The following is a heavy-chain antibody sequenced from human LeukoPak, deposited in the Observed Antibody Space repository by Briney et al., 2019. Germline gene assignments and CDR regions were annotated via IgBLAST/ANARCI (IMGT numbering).Heavy chain of an antibody. CDR2: INTKSGDT. J-gene: IGHJ5*02. V-gene: IGHV1-2*02. D-gene: IGHD6-13*01. CDR1: GYTFIDYY. CDR3: ARGGRQQLFFDP. Sequence: ASVKVSCKASGYTFIDYYIYWVRQAPGQGLEVMGWINTKSGDTKYVQKFQGRVTMTRDTSISTAYMELSRLRSDDTAVYYCARGGRQQLFFDPWGQGTLVTVSS.